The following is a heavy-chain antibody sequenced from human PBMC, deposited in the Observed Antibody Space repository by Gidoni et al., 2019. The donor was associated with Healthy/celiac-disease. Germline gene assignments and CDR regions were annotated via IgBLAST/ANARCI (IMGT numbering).Heavy chain of an antibody. J-gene: IGHJ4*02. CDR1: GYSISSGYY. Sequence: QVQLQESGPGLVKPSETLSLTCTVSGYSISSGYYWGWIRQPPGKGLEWIGSIYHSGGTYYNPSLKSRVTISVDTSKNQFSLKLSSVTAADTAVYYCAREWELLDYFDYWGQGTLVTVSS. CDR3: AREWELLDYFDY. CDR2: IYHSGGT. D-gene: IGHD1-26*01. V-gene: IGHV4-38-2*02.